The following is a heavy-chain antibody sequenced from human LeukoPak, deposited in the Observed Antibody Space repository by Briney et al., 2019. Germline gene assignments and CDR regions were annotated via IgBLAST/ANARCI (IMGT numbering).Heavy chain of an antibody. Sequence: GGSLRLSCAASGFSFSRYWMSWVRQAPGKGLEWVANIKEDGGVKYYVASVRGRSTISRDNARNSLTLQMNSLRAEDTAVYFCARTAYCGDGCYYYFDHWGQGTLVTVSS. J-gene: IGHJ4*02. CDR2: IKEDGGVK. V-gene: IGHV3-7*01. CDR3: ARTAYCGDGCYYYFDH. CDR1: GFSFSRYW. D-gene: IGHD2-21*02.